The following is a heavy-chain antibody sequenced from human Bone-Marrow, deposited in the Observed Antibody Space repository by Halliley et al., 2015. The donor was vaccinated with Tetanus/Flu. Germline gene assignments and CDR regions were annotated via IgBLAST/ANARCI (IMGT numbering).Heavy chain of an antibody. Sequence: SLRLSCAASGFTFSSYSMNWVRQAPGKGLEWVSSIGSSSNYIYYADSVKGRFTISRDNAKNSLYLQMNSLRAEDTAVYYCARERGYTFGYDYFDYWGQGTLVPVSS. CDR2: IGSSSNYI. J-gene: IGHJ4*02. CDR1: GFTFSSYS. V-gene: IGHV3-21*01. CDR3: ARERGYTFGYDYFDY. D-gene: IGHD5-18*01.